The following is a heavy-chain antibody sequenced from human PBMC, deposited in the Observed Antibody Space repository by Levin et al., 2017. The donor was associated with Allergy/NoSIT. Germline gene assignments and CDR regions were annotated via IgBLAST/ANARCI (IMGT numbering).Heavy chain of an antibody. V-gene: IGHV3-23*01. Sequence: PGGSLRLSCAGSGFIFDTYGMSWVRQAPGKGLEWVSSISAGDIRTYYADSVKGRFTISRDNSMNTIYLQMESLRAEDTAVYYCAKDRWTEATERPSDSWGLGTLVTVSS. CDR2: ISAGDIRT. CDR3: AKDRWTEATERPSDS. CDR1: GFIFDTYG. D-gene: IGHD3/OR15-3a*01. J-gene: IGHJ5*01.